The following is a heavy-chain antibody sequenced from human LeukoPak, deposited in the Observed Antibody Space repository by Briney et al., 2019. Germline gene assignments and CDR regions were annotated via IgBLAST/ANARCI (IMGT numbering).Heavy chain of an antibody. D-gene: IGHD3-16*02. J-gene: IGHJ4*02. V-gene: IGHV3-23*01. CDR3: AKTVSGSYSYQGGDY. Sequence: GGSLRLSCAGSGFTFSSYAMTWVRQAPGKGLEWVSSISGSGAGTYYADSVKGRFTISRDNSKNTLYLQMNSLRDEDTAKYYCAKTVSGSYSYQGGDYWGQGTLVTVSS. CDR2: ISGSGAGT. CDR1: GFTFSSYA.